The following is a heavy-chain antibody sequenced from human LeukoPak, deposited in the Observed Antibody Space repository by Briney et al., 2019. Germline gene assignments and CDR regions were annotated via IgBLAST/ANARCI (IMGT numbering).Heavy chain of an antibody. J-gene: IGHJ4*02. V-gene: IGHV4-34*01. D-gene: IGHD6-13*01. CDR1: GGSFSGYY. CDR3: ARGHLSGSSWYDY. CDR2: INHSGST. Sequence: SETLSLTCAVYGGSFSGYYWSWIRQPPGKGLEWIGEINHSGSTNYSPSLKSRVTISVDTSKSQFSLKLSSVTAADTAVYYCARGHLSGSSWYDYWGQGTLVTVSS.